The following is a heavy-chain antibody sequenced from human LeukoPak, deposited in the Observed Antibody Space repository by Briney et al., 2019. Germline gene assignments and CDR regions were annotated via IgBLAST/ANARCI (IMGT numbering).Heavy chain of an antibody. CDR2: FYTSGST. D-gene: IGHD5-12*01. J-gene: IGHJ6*03. Sequence: SETLSLTCTVSGDSISNYYWSWIRQPAGKGLEWVGRFYTSGSTNYNPSLKGRVSISLDAPRNKFSLELRSVTAADAAVYYCARDTGGYDSSYFDSFYMDVWGKGTTVTVSS. CDR1: GDSISNYY. CDR3: ARDTGGYDSSYFDSFYMDV. V-gene: IGHV4-4*07.